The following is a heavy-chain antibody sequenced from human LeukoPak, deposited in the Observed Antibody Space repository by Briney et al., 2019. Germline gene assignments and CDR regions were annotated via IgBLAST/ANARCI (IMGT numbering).Heavy chain of an antibody. V-gene: IGHV3-9*01. CDR2: ISWNSGSI. Sequence: GGSLRLSCAASGFTFDDYAMHWVRQAPGKGLEWVSGISWNSGSIGYADSVKGRFTISRDNAKNSLYLQMNSLRAEDTALYYCAKDNGGSSLDYWGQGTLVTV. CDR3: AKDNGGSSLDY. CDR1: GFTFDDYA. J-gene: IGHJ4*02. D-gene: IGHD6-6*01.